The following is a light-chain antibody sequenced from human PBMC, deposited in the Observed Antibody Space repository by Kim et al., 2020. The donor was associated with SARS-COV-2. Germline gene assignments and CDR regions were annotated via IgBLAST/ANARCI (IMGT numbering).Light chain of an antibody. CDR1: QSLTKW. V-gene: IGKV1-5*01. CDR3: QQYISYPLT. Sequence: DIQMTQSPSSLSASVGDTVIITCRASQSLTKWLAWYQQKPGKAPNLLIYDASNLRSGVPSRFSGSGSGTEFTLTISSLQPDDFATYFCQQYISYPLTFGGGTKVDIK. CDR2: DAS. J-gene: IGKJ4*01.